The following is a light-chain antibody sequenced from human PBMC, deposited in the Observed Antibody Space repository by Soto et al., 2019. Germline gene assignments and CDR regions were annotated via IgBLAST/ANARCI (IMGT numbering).Light chain of an antibody. CDR3: QQSYSTLT. CDR2: AAS. Sequence: DIQMTQSPSSLSACGGDRFTITCRASQSISSYLNWYQQKPGKAPKLLIYAASSLLSGVPSRFSGTGSGTDFTLTISSLQPEDFATYYCQQSYSTLTFGGGTKVDIK. CDR1: QSISSY. V-gene: IGKV1-39*01. J-gene: IGKJ4*01.